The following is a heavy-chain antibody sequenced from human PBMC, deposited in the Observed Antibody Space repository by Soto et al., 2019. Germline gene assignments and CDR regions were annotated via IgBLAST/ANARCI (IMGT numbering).Heavy chain of an antibody. D-gene: IGHD3-3*01. CDR3: ARVDDFWSGYYILSY. V-gene: IGHV3-21*01. CDR2: ISSSSYI. Sequence: GGSLRLSCAASGFTFSSYSMNWVRQAPGKGLEWVSSISSSSYIYYADSVKGRFTISRDNAKNSLYLQMNSLRAEDTAVYYCARVDDFWSGYYILSYWGQGTLVTVSS. J-gene: IGHJ4*02. CDR1: GFTFSSYS.